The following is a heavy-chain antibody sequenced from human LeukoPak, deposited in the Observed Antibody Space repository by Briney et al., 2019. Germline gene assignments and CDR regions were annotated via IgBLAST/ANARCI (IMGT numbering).Heavy chain of an antibody. Sequence: PGGSLRLSCAASGFPFSSYEMNWVRQAPGKGLEWVSYISSSGGTIYYADSVKGRFTISRDNAKNSLYLQMNSLRAEDTAVYYCAREKLSFFDSSGYFDYWGQGTLVTVSS. V-gene: IGHV3-48*03. D-gene: IGHD3-22*01. CDR1: GFPFSSYE. CDR3: AREKLSFFDSSGYFDY. CDR2: ISSSGGTI. J-gene: IGHJ4*02.